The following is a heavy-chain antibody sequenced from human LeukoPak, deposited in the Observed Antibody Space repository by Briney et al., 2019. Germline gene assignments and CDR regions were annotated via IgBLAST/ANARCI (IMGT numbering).Heavy chain of an antibody. J-gene: IGHJ4*02. Sequence: SETLSLTCAVSGGSISSSHYWSWTRQSPGKGLEWIGYIYYSGSTNYNPSLKSRVTISVDTSKNQFSLKLSPVTAADTAVYSCARKNIPSPRIRYSSDWNGRAFDYWGQGTLVTVSS. CDR2: IYYSGST. CDR1: GGSISSSHY. D-gene: IGHD6-25*01. CDR3: ARKNIPSPRIRYSSDWNGRAFDY. V-gene: IGHV4-59*11.